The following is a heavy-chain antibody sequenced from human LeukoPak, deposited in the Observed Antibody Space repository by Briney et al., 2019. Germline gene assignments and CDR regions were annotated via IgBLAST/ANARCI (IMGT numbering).Heavy chain of an antibody. J-gene: IGHJ5*02. V-gene: IGHV1-46*01. D-gene: IGHD3-16*02. Sequence: ASVKVSCKASGYSSTSHYMHGVRQAPGQGLEWMGLINPSGRSTLYAQKLQGRVTMTRDTSTTTDYTEHRSLTSGDTAVYYCARDNSVGDIAWCCDPWGQGTLVTVSS. CDR2: INPSGRST. CDR1: GYSSTSHY. CDR3: ARDNSVGDIAWCCDP.